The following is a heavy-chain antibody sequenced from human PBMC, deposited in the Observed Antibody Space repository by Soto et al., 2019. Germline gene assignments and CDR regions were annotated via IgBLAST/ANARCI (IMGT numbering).Heavy chain of an antibody. CDR1: GGSISRGSYY. Sequence: PSETLSLTCTVSGGSISRGSYYWGWIRQPPGKGLEWIGSFFYSGSTSYNPSLKSRVTISVDTSKNQFSLRLNSVTAADTAVYYCARRGYSYGYFGPWGQGTLVTSPQ. D-gene: IGHD5-18*01. V-gene: IGHV4-39*01. CDR3: ARRGYSYGYFGP. J-gene: IGHJ5*02. CDR2: FFYSGST.